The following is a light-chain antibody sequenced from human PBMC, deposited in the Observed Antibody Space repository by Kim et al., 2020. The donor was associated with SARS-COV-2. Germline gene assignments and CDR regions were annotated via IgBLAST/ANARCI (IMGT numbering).Light chain of an antibody. CDR3: CSYVGSYTSYV. CDR2: DVS. J-gene: IGLJ1*01. V-gene: IGLV2-11*01. Sequence: SGTISCTGTSSDGGGYNYVSWYQQHPGKAPKLMIYDVSKRPSGVPDRFSGSKSGNTASLTISGLQAEDEADYYCCSYVGSYTSYVFGTGTKVTVL. CDR1: SSDGGGYNY.